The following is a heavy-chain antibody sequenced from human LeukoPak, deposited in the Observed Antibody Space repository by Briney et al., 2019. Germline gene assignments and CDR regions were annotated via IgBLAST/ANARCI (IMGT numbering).Heavy chain of an antibody. Sequence: SETLSLTCAVSGGSISSYYWSWIQQPPGKGLEWIGYIYYSGSTNYNPSLKSRVTISVDTSKNQFSLKLSSVTAADTAVYYCXXXXXXXXXXXXGNYYYYYYMDVWGKGTTVTVSS. CDR2: IYYSGST. J-gene: IGHJ6*03. V-gene: IGHV4-59*01. CDR1: GGSISSYY. CDR3: XXXXXXXXXXXXGNYYYYYYMDV.